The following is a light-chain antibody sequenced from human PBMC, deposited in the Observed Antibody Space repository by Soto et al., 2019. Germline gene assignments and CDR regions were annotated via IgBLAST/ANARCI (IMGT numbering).Light chain of an antibody. CDR1: QHSSSW. CDR3: HQDNSYSRIT. V-gene: IGKV1-5*01. Sequence: QVTNSAVTLSASTGDRATITCRASQHSSSWLSWYQQKPARAPTLLIYDASTLESGGASRCCGSGSGTEFTLTISSLQQADVATYYCHQDNSYSRITFGQGTILEI. CDR2: DAS. J-gene: IGKJ5*01.